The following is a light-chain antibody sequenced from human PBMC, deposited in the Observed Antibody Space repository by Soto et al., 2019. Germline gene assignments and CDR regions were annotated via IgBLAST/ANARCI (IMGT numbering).Light chain of an antibody. J-gene: IGKJ5*01. CDR2: GAS. CDR3: QQYGSSPPIT. CDR1: HSVSSSY. Sequence: EIVLTQSPGTLSLSPGERATLSCRASHSVSSSYLAWYQQKPGQAPRLLIYGASSRPTGIPDRFSGSGSGTDFTLTISRLEPEDFAVYYCQQYGSSPPITFGHGTRLEIK. V-gene: IGKV3-20*01.